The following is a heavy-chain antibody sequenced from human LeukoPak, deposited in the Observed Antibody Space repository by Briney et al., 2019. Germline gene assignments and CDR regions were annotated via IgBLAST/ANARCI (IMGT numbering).Heavy chain of an antibody. V-gene: IGHV1-2*02. CDR1: GYTFTSYG. CDR2: INPNSGGT. Sequence: ASVKVSCKASGYTFTSYGISWVRQAPGQGLEWLGWINPNSGGTNYAQKFQGRVTMTRDTSISTAYMELSRLRSDDTAVYYCARSTVTTRILFGYWGQGTLVTVSS. CDR3: ARSTVTTRILFGY. D-gene: IGHD4-17*01. J-gene: IGHJ4*02.